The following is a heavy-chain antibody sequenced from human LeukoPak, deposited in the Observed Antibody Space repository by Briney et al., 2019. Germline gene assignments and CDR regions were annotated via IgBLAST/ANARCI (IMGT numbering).Heavy chain of an antibody. Sequence: SETLSLTCIVSGYSISSGYYWSWIRQPPGKGREWIGYIYYSGSTNYNPSLKSRVTISVDTSKNQFSLKLSSVTAADTAVYYCARDLGQGAFNYYDSSGYIWGQGTMVTVSS. CDR2: IYYSGST. CDR1: GYSISSGYY. J-gene: IGHJ3*02. D-gene: IGHD3-22*01. CDR3: ARDLGQGAFNYYDSSGYI. V-gene: IGHV4-61*01.